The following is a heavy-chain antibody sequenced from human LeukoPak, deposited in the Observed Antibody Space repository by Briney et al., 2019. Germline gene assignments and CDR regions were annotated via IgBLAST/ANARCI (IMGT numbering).Heavy chain of an antibody. D-gene: IGHD6-19*01. CDR1: GFTFSSYA. V-gene: IGHV3-23*01. CDR3: ALAVAGTGNWFDP. Sequence: PGTSLRLFCAASGFTFSSYAMSWVRQAPGKGLEWVSAISGSGGSTYYADSVKGRFTISRDNSKNTLYLQMNSLRAEDTAVYYCALAVAGTGNWFDPWGQGTLVTVSS. J-gene: IGHJ5*02. CDR2: ISGSGGST.